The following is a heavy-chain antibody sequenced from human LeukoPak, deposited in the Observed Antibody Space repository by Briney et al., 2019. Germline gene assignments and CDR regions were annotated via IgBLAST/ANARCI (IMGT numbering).Heavy chain of an antibody. CDR3: AKEIAVTDWFDP. V-gene: IGHV3-30*18. J-gene: IGHJ5*02. CDR1: GFTFSSYG. Sequence: PGRSLRLSCVASGFTFSSYGMHWVRQAPGKGLEWVAVISYDGSNKYYADSVKGRFTISRDNSKDTLYLQMNSLRAEDTAVYYCAKEIAVTDWFDPWGQGTLVTVSS. CDR2: ISYDGSNK. D-gene: IGHD4-17*01.